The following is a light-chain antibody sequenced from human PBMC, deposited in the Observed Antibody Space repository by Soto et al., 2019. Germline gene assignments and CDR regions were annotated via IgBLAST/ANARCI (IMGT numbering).Light chain of an antibody. CDR3: QQYSSSPRT. V-gene: IGKV3-20*01. CDR1: QSVSSY. J-gene: IGKJ1*01. CDR2: GAS. Sequence: EIVLTQSPGTLSLSPGESATLSCRASQSVSSYLAWYQQKPGQAPRLLIYGASTRATGIPDRFSGSGSGTDFTLTSSRLEPVDFAVYYCQQYSSSPRTFGQGTKVEIK.